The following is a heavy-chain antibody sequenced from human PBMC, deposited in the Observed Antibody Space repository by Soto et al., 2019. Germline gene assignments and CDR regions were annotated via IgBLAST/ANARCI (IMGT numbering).Heavy chain of an antibody. J-gene: IGHJ5*02. D-gene: IGHD3-16*02. V-gene: IGHV1-8*01. CDR2: MNPNSGNT. Sequence: GASVKVSCKASGYTFTSYDINWVRQATGQGLEWMGWMNPNSGNTGYAQKFQGRVTMTRNTSISTAYMELSSLRSEDTAVYYCARVDYDYVWGIYRNWFDPWGQGTLVTVSS. CDR1: GYTFTSYD. CDR3: ARVDYDYVWGIYRNWFDP.